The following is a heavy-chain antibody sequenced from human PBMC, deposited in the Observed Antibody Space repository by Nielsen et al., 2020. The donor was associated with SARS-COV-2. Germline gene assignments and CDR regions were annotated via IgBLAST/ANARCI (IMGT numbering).Heavy chain of an antibody. Sequence: SVKVSCKASGGTFSSYAISWVRQAPGQGLEWMGGIIPIFGTANYAQKFQGRVTITADKSTSTAYMELSSLRSEDTAVYYCARDLIVVVVAATPAYYYYGMDVWGQGTTVTVSS. CDR3: ARDLIVVVVAATPAYYYYGMDV. D-gene: IGHD2-15*01. J-gene: IGHJ6*02. CDR1: GGTFSSYA. V-gene: IGHV1-69*06. CDR2: IIPIFGTA.